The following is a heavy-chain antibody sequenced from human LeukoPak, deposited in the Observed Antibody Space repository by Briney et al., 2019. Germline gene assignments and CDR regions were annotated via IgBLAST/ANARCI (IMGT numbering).Heavy chain of an antibody. Sequence: SETLSLTCAVYGGSFSGYYWSWLRQPPGKGLEWIGEINHSGSTNYNPSLKSGVTISVDTSKNQFSLKLRSVTAADPSVYYCARAYLLDGLLGRDPKRPTHYYMDVWGKGTTVTVSS. CDR2: INHSGST. D-gene: IGHD2/OR15-2a*01. CDR3: ARAYLLDGLLGRDPKRPTHYYMDV. J-gene: IGHJ6*03. CDR1: GGSFSGYY. V-gene: IGHV4-34*01.